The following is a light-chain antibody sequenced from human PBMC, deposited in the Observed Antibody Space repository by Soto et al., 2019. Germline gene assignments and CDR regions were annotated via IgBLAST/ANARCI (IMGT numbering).Light chain of an antibody. CDR2: GSS. V-gene: IGKV1-13*02. CDR1: QGIRSS. J-gene: IGKJ1*01. Sequence: AIQLTQFPSSVSASVGDRVTITCRARQGIRSSFALYQQKPGQAPRLLIYGSSSRATDIPDRFSGSGSGTEFTLTIRSLTPEDFATDYCQQLNSYPSFGQGTKGDI. CDR3: QQLNSYPS.